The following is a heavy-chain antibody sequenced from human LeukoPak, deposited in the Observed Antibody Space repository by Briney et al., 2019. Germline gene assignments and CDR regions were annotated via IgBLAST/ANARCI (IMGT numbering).Heavy chain of an antibody. CDR2: IYHRGTT. CDR3: ARDLGCSSTSCYDRTFDY. Sequence: PSGTLSLTCAVSGDSISSSHWWTWVRQPPGKGLEWIGEIYHRGTTNYNLSLKSRVTISVDRSKNQFSLRLTSVTAADTAVYYCARDLGCSSTSCYDRTFDYWGQGTLVTVSS. CDR1: GDSISSSHW. V-gene: IGHV4-4*02. D-gene: IGHD2-2*01. J-gene: IGHJ4*02.